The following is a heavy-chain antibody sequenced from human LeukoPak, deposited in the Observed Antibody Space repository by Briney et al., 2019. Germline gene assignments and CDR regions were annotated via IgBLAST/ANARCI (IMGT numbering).Heavy chain of an antibody. Sequence: GGSLRLSCAASGFNFIDYTMNWVRQAPGKGLEWVSSITSTGRYIFYADSLKGRFTISRDNAKNTLYLQMNSLRAEDTAVYYCARGYIYYFDYWGQGTLVTVSS. J-gene: IGHJ4*02. CDR2: ITSTGRYI. V-gene: IGHV3-21*01. CDR1: GFNFIDYT. D-gene: IGHD5-18*01. CDR3: ARGYIYYFDY.